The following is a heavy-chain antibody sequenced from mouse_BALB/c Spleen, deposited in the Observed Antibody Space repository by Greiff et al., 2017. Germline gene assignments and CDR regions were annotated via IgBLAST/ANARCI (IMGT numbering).Heavy chain of an antibody. Sequence: VNVVESGPGLVAPSQSLSITCTVSGFSLTSYGVHWVRQPPGKGLEWLGVIWAGGSTNYNSALMSRLSISKDNSKSQVFLKMNSLQTDDTAMYYCARERRAGDYFDYWGQGTTLTVSS. CDR1: GFSLTSYG. V-gene: IGHV2-9*02. CDR2: IWAGGST. D-gene: IGHD3-3*01. CDR3: ARERRAGDYFDY. J-gene: IGHJ2*01.